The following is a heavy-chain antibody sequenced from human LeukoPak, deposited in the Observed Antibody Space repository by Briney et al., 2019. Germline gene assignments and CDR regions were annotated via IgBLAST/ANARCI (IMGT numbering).Heavy chain of an antibody. V-gene: IGHV4-39*07. Sequence: SETLSLTCTVSGGSIGNNNYYWGWIRQPPGKGLEWIGSIYYSGNTYYNPSLKSRVTISVDTSKNQFSLKLSSVTAADTAVYYCARVDEGYSSSWYFDYWGQGTLVTVSS. CDR2: IYYSGNT. CDR1: GGSIGNNNYY. CDR3: ARVDEGYSSSWYFDY. J-gene: IGHJ4*02. D-gene: IGHD6-13*01.